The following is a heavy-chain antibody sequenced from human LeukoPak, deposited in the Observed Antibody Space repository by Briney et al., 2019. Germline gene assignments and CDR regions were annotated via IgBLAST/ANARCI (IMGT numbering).Heavy chain of an antibody. V-gene: IGHV3-48*01. CDR3: TRGLVVVAQYFQH. Sequence: GGSLRLSCAASGFTFDTYTMNWVRQAPGTGLEWVSYIDTTSTTMYYADSVKGRFTISRDNAKNSLYLQMNSLRVEDTAVYYCTRGLVVVAQYFQHWGQGTLVIVSS. CDR2: IDTTSTTM. D-gene: IGHD2-15*01. CDR1: GFTFDTYT. J-gene: IGHJ1*01.